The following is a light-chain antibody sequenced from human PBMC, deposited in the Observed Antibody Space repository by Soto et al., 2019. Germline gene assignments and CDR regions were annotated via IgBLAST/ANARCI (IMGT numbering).Light chain of an antibody. CDR2: VAS. J-gene: IGKJ1*01. CDR1: QSISSSY. Sequence: EIVLTQSPGTLSLSPGERATLSCRASQSISSSYLAWYQQKPGQAPRLLIYVASSRATDIPDRFSGSGSGTDFTLTISRLEPEDFAVYYCHQYGTSPWTFGQGTKVEV. V-gene: IGKV3-20*01. CDR3: HQYGTSPWT.